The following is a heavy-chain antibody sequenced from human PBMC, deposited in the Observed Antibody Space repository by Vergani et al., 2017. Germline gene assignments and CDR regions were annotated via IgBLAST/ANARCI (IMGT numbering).Heavy chain of an antibody. CDR3: ARGDYGILTGYRY. CDR2: INPSGGHT. V-gene: IGHV1-46*03. J-gene: IGHJ4*02. CDR1: GHTFSNYY. D-gene: IGHD3-9*01. Sequence: QVQVVQSGAEVKKSGASVKVSCKTSGHTFSNYYMHWVRQAPGQGLEWMGIINPSGGHTNYAQKFQGRVTMTRDTSTSTVYMELSSLRSEDTAIYYCARGDYGILTGYRYWGQGTVVTVSA.